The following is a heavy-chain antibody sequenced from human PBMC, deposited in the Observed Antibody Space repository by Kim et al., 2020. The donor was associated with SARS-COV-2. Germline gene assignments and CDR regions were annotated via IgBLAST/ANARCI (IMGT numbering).Heavy chain of an antibody. V-gene: IGHV4-59*01. CDR3: ARIAAAVDY. CDR2: IYYSGST. CDR1: GGSISSYY. D-gene: IGHD6-13*01. Sequence: SETLSLTCTVSGGSISSYYWSWIRQPPGKGLEWIGYIYYSGSTNYNPSLKSRVTISVDTSKNQFSLKLSSVTAADTAVYYCARIAAAVDYWGQGTLVTVSS. J-gene: IGHJ4*02.